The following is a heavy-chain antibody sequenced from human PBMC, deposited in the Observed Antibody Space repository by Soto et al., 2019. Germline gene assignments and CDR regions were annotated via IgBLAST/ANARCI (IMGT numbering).Heavy chain of an antibody. D-gene: IGHD5-18*01. CDR1: GYTFTSYD. Sequence: QVQLVQSGAEVKKPGDSMKVSCKASGYTFTSYDINWVRQATGQGLEWMGWMKPNSGDTGYAQKFQGRVTMTRXTXTXXAYMELSRLRSEDTAVYYCARMDTPMDGAGNWFDPWGQGTLVTVSS. CDR2: MKPNSGDT. J-gene: IGHJ5*02. V-gene: IGHV1-8*01. CDR3: ARMDTPMDGAGNWFDP.